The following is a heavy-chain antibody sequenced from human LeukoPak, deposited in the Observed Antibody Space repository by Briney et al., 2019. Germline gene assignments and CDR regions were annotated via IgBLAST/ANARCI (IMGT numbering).Heavy chain of an antibody. Sequence: GGSLTLSCAASGFTFSGQYMDWVRQAPGKGLEWVGRTGNKANSHITEYAASVEGIFTISRDDSKNSLYLQMNSLKTEDTAMYYCTRGYDGRSAYALDVWGQGTMVTVSS. V-gene: IGHV3-72*01. CDR2: TGNKANSHIT. CDR3: TRGYDGRSAYALDV. CDR1: GFTFSGQY. D-gene: IGHD1-26*01. J-gene: IGHJ3*01.